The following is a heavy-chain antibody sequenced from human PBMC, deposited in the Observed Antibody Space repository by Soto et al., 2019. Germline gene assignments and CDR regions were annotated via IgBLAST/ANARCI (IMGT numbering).Heavy chain of an antibody. D-gene: IGHD5-18*01. J-gene: IGHJ4*02. CDR2: IYYSGST. CDR1: GGSVSSGSYY. CDR3: ASGSPQYSYGSFDY. Sequence: PSETLSLTCTVSGGSVSSGSYYWSWIRQPPGKGLEWIGYIYYSGSTNYNPSLKSRVTISVDTSKNQFSLKLSSVTAADTAVYYCASGSPQYSYGSFDYWGQGTLVTVSS. V-gene: IGHV4-61*01.